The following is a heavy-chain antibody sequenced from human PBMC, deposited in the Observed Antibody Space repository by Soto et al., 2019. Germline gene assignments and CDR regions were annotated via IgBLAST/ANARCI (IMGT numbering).Heavy chain of an antibody. Sequence: QVQLVQSGAEVKKPGSSVKVSCKASGGTFSSYAISWVRQAPGQGLEWMGGIIPISGTANYAQKFQGRVTITADKSTSTAYMGLSSLRSEDPAVYYCSNDYGDYGAFDIWGQGTMVTVSS. CDR2: IIPISGTA. CDR1: GGTFSSYA. CDR3: SNDYGDYGAFDI. J-gene: IGHJ3*02. V-gene: IGHV1-69*06. D-gene: IGHD4-17*01.